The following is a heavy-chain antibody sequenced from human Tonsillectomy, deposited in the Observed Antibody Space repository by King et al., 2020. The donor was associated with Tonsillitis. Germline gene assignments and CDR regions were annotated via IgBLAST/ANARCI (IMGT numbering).Heavy chain of an antibody. D-gene: IGHD6-19*01. CDR2: IWYDGSNK. CDR3: ARGTVAGTRDNWFDP. Sequence: VQLVESGGGVVQPGRSLRLSCAASGFTFSSYGMHWVRQAPGKGLEWVAVIWYDGSNKYYADSVKGRFTISRDNSKNPLYLQMNSLRAEDTAVYYCARGTVAGTRDNWFDPWGQGTLVTVSS. J-gene: IGHJ5*02. CDR1: GFTFSSYG. V-gene: IGHV3-33*01.